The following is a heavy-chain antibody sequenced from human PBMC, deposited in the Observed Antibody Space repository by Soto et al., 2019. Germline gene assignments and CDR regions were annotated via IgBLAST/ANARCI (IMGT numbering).Heavy chain of an antibody. Sequence: SETLSLTCTFSGFSISRYYWNWIRQPPGKGLEWIGYIYYSGSTNYNPSLKSRVTISVDTSKNQFSLKLSSVTAADTAVYYCARDPGSGSYYGWFDPWGQGTLVTSPQ. CDR3: ARDPGSGSYYGWFDP. V-gene: IGHV4-59*01. CDR2: IYYSGST. D-gene: IGHD3-10*01. J-gene: IGHJ5*02. CDR1: GFSISRYY.